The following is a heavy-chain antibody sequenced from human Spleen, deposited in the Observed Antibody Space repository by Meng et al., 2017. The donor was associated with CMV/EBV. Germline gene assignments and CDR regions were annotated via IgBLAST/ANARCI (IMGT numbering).Heavy chain of an antibody. CDR2: ISSSSSTI. D-gene: IGHD3-22*01. CDR1: GFTFSSYS. V-gene: IGHV3-48*04. J-gene: IGHJ1*01. CDR3: ARDQNYYDSSGEGYFQH. Sequence: GGSLKLSCAASGFTFSSYSMNWVRQAPGKGLEWVSYISSSSSTIYYADSVKGRFTISRDNAKNSLYLQMNSLRAEDTAVYYCARDQNYYDSSGEGYFQHWGQGTLVTVSS.